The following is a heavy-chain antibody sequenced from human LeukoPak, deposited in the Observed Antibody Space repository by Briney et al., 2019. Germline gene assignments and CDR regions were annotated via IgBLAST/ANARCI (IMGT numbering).Heavy chain of an antibody. Sequence: ASVKVSCKASGYTFASYGISWVRQAPGQEPEWMGWISADNGNINYAQKFQDRVTMTIDTSTSTAHMELRSLRSDDTAVYYCARDRFSGSYYKPWFDPWGQGILVTVSS. V-gene: IGHV1-18*01. CDR2: ISADNGNI. CDR1: GYTFASYG. CDR3: ARDRFSGSYYKPWFDP. J-gene: IGHJ5*02. D-gene: IGHD3-10*01.